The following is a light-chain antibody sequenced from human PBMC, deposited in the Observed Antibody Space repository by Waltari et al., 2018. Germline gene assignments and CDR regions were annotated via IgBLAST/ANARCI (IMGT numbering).Light chain of an antibody. CDR1: QSVHNY. J-gene: IGKJ4*01. V-gene: IGKV3-11*01. Sequence: CRASQSVHNYLAVYQRKPGQAPRRLIVDTSHRATGIPARFSGSGFGTDFSLTISSLEPEDSAVYDCQQRRSWPLTFGGGTKVEIK. CDR2: DTS. CDR3: QQRRSWPLT.